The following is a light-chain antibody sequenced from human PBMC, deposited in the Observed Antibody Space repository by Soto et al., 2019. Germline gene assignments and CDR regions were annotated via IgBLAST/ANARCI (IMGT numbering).Light chain of an antibody. V-gene: IGKV3-11*01. J-gene: IGKJ4*01. CDR2: DAS. CDR1: QSVSIY. CDR3: QQRVDWLT. Sequence: EIVLTQSPATLSLSPGERATLSCRASQSVSIYLAWYQQKPGQAPRLLIYDASNRATGIPARFSGSGSGTDFTLTISSLEPEDFAVYYCQQRVDWLTFCGWTRVEIK.